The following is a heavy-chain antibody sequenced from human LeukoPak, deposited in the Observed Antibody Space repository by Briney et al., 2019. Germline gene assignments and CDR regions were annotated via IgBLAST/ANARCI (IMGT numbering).Heavy chain of an antibody. CDR3: ARDSSGFQRVFDY. D-gene: IGHD6-19*01. CDR2: ISYDGSNK. Sequence: GGSLRLSCAASGFTFSSYGMHWVRQAPGKGLEWAALISYDGSNKYYADSVKGRFTISRDNSKNTLYLQMNSLRSDDTAVYYCARDSSGFQRVFDYWGQGTLVTVSS. V-gene: IGHV3-30*19. J-gene: IGHJ4*02. CDR1: GFTFSSYG.